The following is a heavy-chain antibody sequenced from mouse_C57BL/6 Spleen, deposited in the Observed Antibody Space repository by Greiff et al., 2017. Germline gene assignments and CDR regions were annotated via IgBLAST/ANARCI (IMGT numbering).Heavy chain of an antibody. CDR3: ARRADYDIYYAMDY. CDR2: ISNLAYSI. J-gene: IGHJ4*01. CDR1: GFTFSDYG. D-gene: IGHD2-4*01. V-gene: IGHV5-15*01. Sequence: EVKVEESGGGLVQPGGSLKLSCAASGFTFSDYGMAWVRQAPRKGPEWVAFISNLAYSIYYADTVTGRFTISRENAKNTLYLEMSSLRSEDTAMYYCARRADYDIYYAMDYWGQGTSVTVSS.